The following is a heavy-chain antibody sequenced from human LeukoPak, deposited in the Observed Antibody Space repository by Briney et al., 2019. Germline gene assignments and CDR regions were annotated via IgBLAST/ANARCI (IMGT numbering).Heavy chain of an antibody. V-gene: IGHV3-30-3*01. CDR2: ISYDGTNK. CDR1: RFTFISYA. J-gene: IGHJ4*02. CDR3: TRSTFLGADSYGSGSFDY. D-gene: IGHD3-10*01. Sequence: GGSLRLSCAASRFTFISYAMHWVRQAPGKGLELVAFISYDGTNKYYADSVKGRFTISRDNSRNTLYLQMNNLRPDDTAVYYCTRSTFLGADSYGSGSFDYWGQGTLVTV.